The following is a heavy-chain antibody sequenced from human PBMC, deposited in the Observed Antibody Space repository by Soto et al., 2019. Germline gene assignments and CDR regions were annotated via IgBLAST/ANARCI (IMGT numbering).Heavy chain of an antibody. J-gene: IGHJ4*02. V-gene: IGHV3-23*01. CDR1: GFTFSSYA. CDR3: ANLPILYSSGWPQGY. Sequence: GGSLRLSCAASGFTFSSYAMSWVRQAPGKGLEWVSAISGSGGSTYYADSVKGRFTISRDNSKNTLYLQMNSLRAEDTAVYYCANLPILYSSGWPQGYWGQGTLVTVSS. D-gene: IGHD6-19*01. CDR2: ISGSGGST.